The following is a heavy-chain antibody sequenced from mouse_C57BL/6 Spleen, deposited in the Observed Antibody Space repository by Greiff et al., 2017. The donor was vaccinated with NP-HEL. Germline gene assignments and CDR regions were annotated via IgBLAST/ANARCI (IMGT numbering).Heavy chain of an antibody. Sequence: QVQLQQSGAELMKPGASVKLSCKATGYTFTGYWIEWVKQRPGHGLEWIGEILPGSGSTNYNEKFKGKATFTADTSSSTAYMELHSLTSEDSAVYFCARQRGYGSSSGFAYWGQGTLVTVSA. V-gene: IGHV1-9*01. CDR1: GYTFTGYW. CDR3: ARQRGYGSSSGFAY. J-gene: IGHJ3*01. CDR2: ILPGSGST. D-gene: IGHD1-1*01.